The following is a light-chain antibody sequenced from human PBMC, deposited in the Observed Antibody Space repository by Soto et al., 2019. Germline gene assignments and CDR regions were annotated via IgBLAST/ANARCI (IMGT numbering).Light chain of an antibody. CDR1: SSDVGGYNY. V-gene: IGLV2-8*01. J-gene: IGLJ2*01. CDR3: CSYAGNLAL. Sequence: QSVLTQPPSASGSPGQSVTISCTGTSSDVGGYNYVSWHQQHPGKAPKLIIYDVTKRPSGVPDRFSGSKSGYTASLTVSGLQAEDEADYYCCSYAGNLALFGGGTKVTVL. CDR2: DVT.